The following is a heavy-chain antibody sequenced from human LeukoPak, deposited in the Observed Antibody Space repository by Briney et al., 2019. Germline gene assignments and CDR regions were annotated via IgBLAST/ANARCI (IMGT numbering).Heavy chain of an antibody. V-gene: IGHV3-53*01. D-gene: IGHD1-26*01. CDR2: ISINTNT. CDR3: AIAQTWDGLFES. J-gene: IGHJ4*02. Sequence: GVSLTLSCAASGIAVSGNYMSWVRQTPGKGLEWVSFISINTNTFYADSVRGRFTISRDTSKNTLLLQMNSLRDEDSAIYYCAIAQTWDGLFESWGQGTLVTVSS. CDR1: GIAVSGNY.